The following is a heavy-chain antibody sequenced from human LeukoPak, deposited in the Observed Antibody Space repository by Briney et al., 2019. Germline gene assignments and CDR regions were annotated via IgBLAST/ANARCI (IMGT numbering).Heavy chain of an antibody. CDR3: ASLAYCGGDCYSTDAFDI. CDR2: IYTSGST. V-gene: IGHV4-4*07. J-gene: IGHJ3*02. CDR1: GGSISSYY. D-gene: IGHD2-21*02. Sequence: SETLSLTRTVSGGSISSYYWGWIRQPAGKGLEWIGRIYTSGSTNYNPSLKSRVTMSVDTSKNQFSLKLSSVTAADTAVYYCASLAYCGGDCYSTDAFDIWGQGTMVTVSS.